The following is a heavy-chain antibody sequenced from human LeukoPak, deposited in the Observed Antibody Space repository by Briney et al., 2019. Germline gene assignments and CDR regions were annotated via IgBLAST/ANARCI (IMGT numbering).Heavy chain of an antibody. CDR3: ARASPGSGSYYTLGY. J-gene: IGHJ4*02. D-gene: IGHD1-26*01. V-gene: IGHV1-46*01. CDR1: GYTFTSYY. CDR2: INPSGGST. Sequence: ASVKVSCKASGYTFTSYYMHWVRQAPGQGLGWMGIINPSGGSTSYAQKFQGRVTMTRDTSTSTVYMELSSLRSEDTAVYYCARASPGSGSYYTLGYWGQGTLVTVSS.